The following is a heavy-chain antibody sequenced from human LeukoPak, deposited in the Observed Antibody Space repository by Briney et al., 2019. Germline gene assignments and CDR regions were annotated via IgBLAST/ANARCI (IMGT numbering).Heavy chain of an antibody. J-gene: IGHJ3*02. CDR2: VYYSGST. CDR1: GSSFRSYY. V-gene: IGHV4-59*01. CDR3: ARGFVGPAAISDAFEI. D-gene: IGHD2-2*02. Sequence: SETLSLTCTVSGSSFRSYYWSWIRQPPGKGLEWIGFVYYSGSTNYNPSLKSRLTMSVDTSKNHFSLQLRSVTAADTAVYYCARGFVGPAAISDAFEIWGQGTLVTVSS.